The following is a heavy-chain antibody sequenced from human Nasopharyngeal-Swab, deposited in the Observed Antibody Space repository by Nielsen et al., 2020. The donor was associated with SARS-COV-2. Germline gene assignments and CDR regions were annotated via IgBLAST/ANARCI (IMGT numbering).Heavy chain of an antibody. CDR2: IGTAGGT. Sequence: GESLKISCAASGFTFSSYDMHWVRQATGKGLEWVSAIGTAGGTYYPGSVKGRFTISRENAKNSLYLQMNSLRAGDTAVYYCARSRTAMTSPYYYGMDVWGQGTTVTVSS. D-gene: IGHD5-18*01. CDR3: ARSRTAMTSPYYYGMDV. V-gene: IGHV3-13*01. J-gene: IGHJ6*02. CDR1: GFTFSSYD.